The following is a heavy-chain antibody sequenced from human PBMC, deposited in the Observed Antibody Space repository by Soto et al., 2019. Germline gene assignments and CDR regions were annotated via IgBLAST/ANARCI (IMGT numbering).Heavy chain of an antibody. D-gene: IGHD4-17*01. V-gene: IGHV3-23*01. CDR1: GFMFSSYA. CDR3: AKDKSRGVTVNADF. Sequence: EVQLLESGGGLVQPGGSLRLSCAASGFMFSSYAMNWVRQAPGKGLEWVSSISGGGGITHYADSVRGRFTISRDNSTDTLYLQMNSLRAEDTAVYFCAKDKSRGVTVNADFCGQGTLVTVSS. J-gene: IGHJ4*02. CDR2: ISGGGGIT.